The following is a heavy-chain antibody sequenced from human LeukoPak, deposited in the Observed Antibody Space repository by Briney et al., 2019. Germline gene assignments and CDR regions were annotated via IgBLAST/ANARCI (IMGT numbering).Heavy chain of an antibody. CDR1: GGSISTNS. CDR3: ARGSEQWLTYFDY. CDR2: IYTSGSA. D-gene: IGHD6-19*01. V-gene: IGHV4-4*07. J-gene: IGHJ4*02. Sequence: SETLSLTCNVSGGSISTNSWSWIRQPAGKGLEWIGHIYTSGSANYNPSLRSRVTMSVDTSKNQISLKLSSVTAADTAVYYCARGSEQWLTYFDYWGLGTQVTVSS.